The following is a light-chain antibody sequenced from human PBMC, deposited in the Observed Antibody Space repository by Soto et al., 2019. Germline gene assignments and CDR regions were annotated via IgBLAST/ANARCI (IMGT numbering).Light chain of an antibody. Sequence: DIQMTQFPSTLAASVGDRVTITCRASQSISSLLAWYQQKPGEAPKVLIYEASSLEIGVPSRFSGSGSRTEFTLTISSLRPDDFATYFCQQYKSFPYTFGQGTNLEIK. J-gene: IGKJ2*01. CDR3: QQYKSFPYT. CDR2: EAS. V-gene: IGKV1-5*03. CDR1: QSISSL.